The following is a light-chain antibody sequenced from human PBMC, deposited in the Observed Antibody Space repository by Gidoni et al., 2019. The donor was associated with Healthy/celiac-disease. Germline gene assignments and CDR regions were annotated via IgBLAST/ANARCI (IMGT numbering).Light chain of an antibody. CDR3: QQSYSTPTT. J-gene: IGKJ5*01. CDR2: AAS. Sequence: DIQLTQSPSSLSASAGDRVTITCRASQSISSYLNWYQQKPGKAPKLLIYAASSLQSGVPSRFSGSGSGTDFTLTISSLQPEDFATYYCQQSYSTPTTFXQXTRLEIK. CDR1: QSISSY. V-gene: IGKV1-39*01.